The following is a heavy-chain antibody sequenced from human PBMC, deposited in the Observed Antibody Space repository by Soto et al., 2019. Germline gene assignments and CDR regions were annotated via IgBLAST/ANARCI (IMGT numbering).Heavy chain of an antibody. V-gene: IGHV3-23*01. CDR2: ISGSGGST. CDR1: GFTFSSYA. CDR3: AKAPYYYDSSGLGNEDY. J-gene: IGHJ4*02. D-gene: IGHD3-22*01. Sequence: TGGSLRLSCAASGFTFSSYAMSWVRQAPGKGLEWVSAISGSGGSTYYADSVKGRFAISRDNSKNTLYLQMNSLRAEDTAVYYCAKAPYYYDSSGLGNEDYWGQGTLVTVSS.